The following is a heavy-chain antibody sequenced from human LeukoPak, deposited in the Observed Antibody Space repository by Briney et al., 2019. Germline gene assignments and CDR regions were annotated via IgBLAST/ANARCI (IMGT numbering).Heavy chain of an antibody. J-gene: IGHJ6*03. CDR1: GGSISSSSYY. CDR2: IYYSGST. CDR3: ARDSQYYYYMDV. Sequence: PSETLSLTCTVSGGSISSSSYYWGWIRQPPGKGLEWIGSIYYSGSTYYNPSLKSRVTISVVTSKNQFSLKLSSVTAADTAVYYCARDSQYYYYMDVWGKGTTVTVSS. V-gene: IGHV4-39*07.